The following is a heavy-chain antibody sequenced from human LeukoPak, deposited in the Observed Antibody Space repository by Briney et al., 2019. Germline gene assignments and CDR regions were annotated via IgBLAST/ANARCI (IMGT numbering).Heavy chain of an antibody. Sequence: ASVKVSCKASGYTFTGYYLHWVLQAPGQGLEWMGRITPNSGVTNYAQKFQGRVTMTRDTSISTAYMELSRLRSDDTAVYYCARAYDSSGYLFFDYWGQGTLVTVSS. V-gene: IGHV1-2*06. D-gene: IGHD3-22*01. J-gene: IGHJ4*02. CDR1: GYTFTGYY. CDR2: ITPNSGVT. CDR3: ARAYDSSGYLFFDY.